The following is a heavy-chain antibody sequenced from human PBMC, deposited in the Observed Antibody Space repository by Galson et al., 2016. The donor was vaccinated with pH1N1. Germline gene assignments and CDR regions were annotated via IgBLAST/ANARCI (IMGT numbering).Heavy chain of an antibody. V-gene: IGHV3-7*01. D-gene: IGHD1-26*01. CDR3: ASAGAASTSF. Sequence: SLRLSCAASGFTFNNYWVIWVRQAPGKGLEWVANINQDGSQKYYVDSVKGRFTTSRDNTKNSVYLQMNSLIVEDTAVYYCASAGAASTSFWGQGTLVTVSS. CDR1: GFTFNNYW. J-gene: IGHJ4*02. CDR2: INQDGSQK.